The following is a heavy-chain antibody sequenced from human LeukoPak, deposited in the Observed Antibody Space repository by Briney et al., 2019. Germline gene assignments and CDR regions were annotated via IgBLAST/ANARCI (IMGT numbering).Heavy chain of an antibody. V-gene: IGHV4-59*01. D-gene: IGHD1-1*01. CDR2: IYYTGNT. Sequence: PSETLSLTCTVSGGSISNYYWNWIRQPPGKGLEWIGYIYYTGNTNYNPSLKSRVTISVDTSKNQFSLKLSSVTVADTAVYYCARDRLQLQSWGQGTLVTVSS. J-gene: IGHJ5*02. CDR3: ARDRLQLQS. CDR1: GGSISNYY.